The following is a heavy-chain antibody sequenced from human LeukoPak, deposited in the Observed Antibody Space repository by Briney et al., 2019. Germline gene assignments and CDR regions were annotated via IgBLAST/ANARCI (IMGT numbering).Heavy chain of an antibody. Sequence: PGGSLRLSCAASGFTFSSSAMSWVRQVPGKGLEWVSGISASGGSTYYADSVKGRFTISRDNSKNTLYLQMNSLRAEDTAVYYCATSALGYSSGWRNYYYYYGMDVWGQGTTVTVSS. V-gene: IGHV3-23*01. CDR1: GFTFSSSA. CDR3: ATSALGYSSGWRNYYYYYGMDV. J-gene: IGHJ6*02. CDR2: ISASGGST. D-gene: IGHD6-19*01.